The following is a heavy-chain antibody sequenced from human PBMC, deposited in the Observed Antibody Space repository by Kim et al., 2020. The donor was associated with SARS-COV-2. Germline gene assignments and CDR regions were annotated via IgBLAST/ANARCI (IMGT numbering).Heavy chain of an antibody. CDR3: ATDSRNGDFVLYGMDV. Sequence: SETLSLTCSVLGGSVSDGSFYWTWIRQPPGKRLEWMGSVYLGGRTYYSPSLESRITISVDTSKNQFSMTLTSVTAADTAVYYCATDSRNGDFVLYGMDV. V-gene: IGHV4-61*01. CDR2: VYLGGRT. CDR1: GGSVSDGSFY. D-gene: IGHD4-17*01. J-gene: IGHJ6*01.